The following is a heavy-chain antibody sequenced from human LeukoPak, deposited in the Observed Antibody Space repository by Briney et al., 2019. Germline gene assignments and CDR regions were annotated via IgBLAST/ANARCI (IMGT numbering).Heavy chain of an antibody. J-gene: IGHJ6*02. Sequence: PSQTLSLTCTVSGGSISGGGFYWIWIRQHPVKGLEWIGYISFSGSTFYNPSLQSRLALSIDMSKNQFSLRLNSVTAADTAVYYCASSYGDRNYYYGLDIWGQGTTVTVSS. CDR1: GGSISGGGFY. CDR2: ISFSGST. V-gene: IGHV4-31*03. D-gene: IGHD4-17*01. CDR3: ASSYGDRNYYYGLDI.